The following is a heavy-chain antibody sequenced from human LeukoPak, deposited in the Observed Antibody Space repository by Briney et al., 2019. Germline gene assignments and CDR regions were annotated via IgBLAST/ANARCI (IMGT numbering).Heavy chain of an antibody. V-gene: IGHV3-9*01. D-gene: IGHD3/OR15-3a*01. CDR1: GFTFDDYA. Sequence: GGSLRLSCAASGFTFDDYAMHWVRQAPGKGLEWVSGSSWNSGRIGYADSVKGRLTIPRDNANNSLYLQMTSLRVEDTALYYCPKYVFRTGYQEDWYFDLWGRGTLVTVSS. CDR2: SSWNSGRI. CDR3: PKYVFRTGYQEDWYFDL. J-gene: IGHJ2*01.